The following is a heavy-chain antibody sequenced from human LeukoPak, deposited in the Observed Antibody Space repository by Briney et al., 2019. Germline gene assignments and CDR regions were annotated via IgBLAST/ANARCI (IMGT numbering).Heavy chain of an antibody. J-gene: IGHJ4*02. CDR3: ARGPDDFDS. D-gene: IGHD5-24*01. CDR1: GGSIYSYY. CDR2: IYYSGST. Sequence: SETLSLTCTVSGGSIYSYYWSWIRQPPGKGLEWIGYIYYSGSTRYNPSLKSRVTISVDTSKNQFSLKLSSVTAADTAVYYCARGPDDFDSWGQGTLVAVSS. V-gene: IGHV4-59*01.